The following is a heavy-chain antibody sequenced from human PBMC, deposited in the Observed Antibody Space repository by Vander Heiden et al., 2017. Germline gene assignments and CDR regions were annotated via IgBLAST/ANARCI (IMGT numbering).Heavy chain of an antibody. D-gene: IGHD3-10*02. CDR1: GDSIKTYY. CDR3: VRDKEHTYGRAFGY. CDR2: IQNGGST. V-gene: IGHV4-59*12. Sequence: QVHLQESGPGLVKPSETLSLTCTVFGDSIKTYYWSWIRQPPGKGLEWIGYIQNGGSTVYNPSLKSRATILVDTSKNQFSLRLGSVTAADTALYYCVRDKEHTYGRAFGYWGQGALVTVSS. J-gene: IGHJ4*02.